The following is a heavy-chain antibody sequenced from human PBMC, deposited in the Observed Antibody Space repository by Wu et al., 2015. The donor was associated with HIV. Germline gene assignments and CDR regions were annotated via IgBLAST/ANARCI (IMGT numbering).Heavy chain of an antibody. D-gene: IGHD3-22*01. J-gene: IGHJ3*02. CDR3: ARDSSQYYYDSSGYRSRDAFDI. Sequence: QVQLVQSGAEVKKPGSSVKVSCKASGGTFSSYAISWVRQAPGQGLEWMGGIIPIFGTANYAQKFQGRVTITTDESTSTAYMELSSLRSEDTAVYYCARDSSQYYYDSSGYRSRDAFDIWGPRDKWSPSLQ. CDR2: IIPIFGTA. CDR1: GGTFSSYA. V-gene: IGHV1-69*05.